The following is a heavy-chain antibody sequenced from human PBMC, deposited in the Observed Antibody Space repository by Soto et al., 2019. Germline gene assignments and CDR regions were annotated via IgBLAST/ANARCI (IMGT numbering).Heavy chain of an antibody. V-gene: IGHV4-59*08. CDR1: GGSIGNLC. Sequence: SETLSLTCTVSGGSIGNLCLSWIRQPPGKGLEWIGYIYNSGARNYHPSLKSRVIMSVDTSRTRFTLEVTSVTAADSAVYYCATHSLDSGYGSSWGPGTLVTVS. D-gene: IGHD5-12*01. CDR2: IYNSGAR. J-gene: IGHJ5*02. CDR3: ATHSLDSGYGSS.